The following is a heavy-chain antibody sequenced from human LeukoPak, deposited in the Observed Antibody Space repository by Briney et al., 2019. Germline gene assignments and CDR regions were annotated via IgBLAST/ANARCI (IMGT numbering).Heavy chain of an antibody. J-gene: IGHJ4*02. D-gene: IGHD1-26*01. CDR1: GFTFSSYS. Sequence: GGSLRLSCAASGFTFSSYSMNWVRQAPGKGLEWVSSISSSSSYIYYADSVKGRFTISRDNAKNSLYLQMNSLRAEDTAVYYCAREVGGNKVGATCFDYWGQGTLVSVSS. CDR3: AREVGGNKVGATCFDY. CDR2: ISSSSSYI. V-gene: IGHV3-21*01.